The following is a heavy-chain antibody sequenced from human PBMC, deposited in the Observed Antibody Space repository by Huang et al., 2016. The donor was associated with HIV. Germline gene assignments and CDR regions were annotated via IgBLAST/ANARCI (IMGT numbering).Heavy chain of an antibody. CDR3: TRDGIGFLEYLLLDY. CDR1: GFTFGDYT. V-gene: IGHV3-49*03. CDR2: IRGKAYGGTT. D-gene: IGHD3-3*01. Sequence: GFTFGDYTMSWFRQAPGKGLEWVGFIRGKAYGGTTEYAASVKGRFTISRDDSKSIAYLQMNSLKTEDTAVYYCTRDGIGFLEYLLLDYWGQGTLVTVSS. J-gene: IGHJ4*02.